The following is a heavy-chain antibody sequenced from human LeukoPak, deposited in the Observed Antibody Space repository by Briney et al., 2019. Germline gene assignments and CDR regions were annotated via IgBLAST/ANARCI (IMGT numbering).Heavy chain of an antibody. J-gene: IGHJ3*02. V-gene: IGHV4-39*01. CDR1: GDSISSHNYY. D-gene: IGHD3-3*01. Sequence: KPSETLSLTCTVSGDSISSHNYYWGWIRQPPGKGLEWIESKFFSGSTYYNPSLKSRVTISLDTSKNQFSLKVNSVTAADTAVYYCARHVVDLEAFDIWGQGTVVTVSS. CDR3: ARHVVDLEAFDI. CDR2: KFFSGST.